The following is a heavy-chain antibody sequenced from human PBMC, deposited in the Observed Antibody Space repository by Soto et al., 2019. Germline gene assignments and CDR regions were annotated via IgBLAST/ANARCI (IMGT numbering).Heavy chain of an antibody. CDR2: IKYTGGA. CDR1: GDSMSGGTHY. CDR3: ARQGSFYHFDY. V-gene: IGHV4-39*01. Sequence: PSETLSLTCPVSGDSMSGGTHYWAWIRQPPRKGLEWIGSIKYTGGAYYTPSLESRVTISVDTSKNQFSVRLRSVTAADTAVYYCARQGSFYHFDYWGLGILVTVSS. D-gene: IGHD1-26*01. J-gene: IGHJ4*02.